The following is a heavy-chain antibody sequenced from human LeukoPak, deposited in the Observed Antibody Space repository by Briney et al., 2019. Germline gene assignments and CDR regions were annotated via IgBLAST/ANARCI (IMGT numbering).Heavy chain of an antibody. J-gene: IGHJ4*02. D-gene: IGHD3-3*01. CDR2: ISSSSTYI. V-gene: IGHV3-21*01. CDR1: GFTFSSYN. Sequence: GGSLRLSCAASGFTFSSYNMNWVRQAPGEGLEWVSSISSSSTYIYYTDSVRGRFTISRDNAKNSLYLQMNSLRAEDTAVYWCARDYIAYDPLDYWGQGTLVTVSS. CDR3: ARDYIAYDPLDY.